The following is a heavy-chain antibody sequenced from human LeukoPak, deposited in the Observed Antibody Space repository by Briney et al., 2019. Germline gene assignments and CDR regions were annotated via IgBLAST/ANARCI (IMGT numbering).Heavy chain of an antibody. Sequence: GGSLRLSCAASGFSFSSYAMHWVRQAPGKGLEWVAVIWYDGSNQYYADSVRGRFTISRDNSKNTLHLQMNSLRAEDTATYYCVKSGPDFGDLPSEYYFDFWGQGTLVTVSS. V-gene: IGHV3-33*06. J-gene: IGHJ4*02. CDR3: VKSGPDFGDLPSEYYFDF. CDR2: IWYDGSNQ. D-gene: IGHD4-17*01. CDR1: GFSFSSYA.